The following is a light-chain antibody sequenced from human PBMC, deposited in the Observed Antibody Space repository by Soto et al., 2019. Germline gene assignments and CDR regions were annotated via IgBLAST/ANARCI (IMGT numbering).Light chain of an antibody. J-gene: IGKJ1*01. V-gene: IGKV3D-15*01. CDR3: QEADNWPWT. CDR1: QSVINN. Sequence: EIVMTQSPATLSVSPGERATLSCRASQSVINNLAWYQQKPGQAPRLLRYAVSTRATGIPGRFSGSGSGTEFTRAISSLQSEDLAGYYSQEADNWPWTFGQGTKVEIK. CDR2: AVS.